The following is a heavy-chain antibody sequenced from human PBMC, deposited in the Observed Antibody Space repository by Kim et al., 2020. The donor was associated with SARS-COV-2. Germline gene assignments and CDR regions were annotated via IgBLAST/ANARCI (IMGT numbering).Heavy chain of an antibody. Sequence: AQKFQGRVTMTEDTSTDTAYMELSSLRSEDTAVYYCATDPQMATDHAFDIWGQGTMVTVSS. CDR3: ATDPQMATDHAFDI. J-gene: IGHJ3*02. D-gene: IGHD5-12*01. V-gene: IGHV1-24*01.